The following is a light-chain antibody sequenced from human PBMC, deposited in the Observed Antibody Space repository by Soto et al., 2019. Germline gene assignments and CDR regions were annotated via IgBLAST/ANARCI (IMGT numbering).Light chain of an antibody. J-gene: IGKJ4*01. Sequence: EIVMTQSPATLSVSPGERATLSCRASQSVDSNLAWYQQKPGQAPRLLIFGASTRATGIPARFSGSGSGTDFTFTISSLQSEDFGVYFCQQYDNWPLTFGGGTKVEIK. V-gene: IGKV3D-15*01. CDR1: QSVDSN. CDR2: GAS. CDR3: QQYDNWPLT.